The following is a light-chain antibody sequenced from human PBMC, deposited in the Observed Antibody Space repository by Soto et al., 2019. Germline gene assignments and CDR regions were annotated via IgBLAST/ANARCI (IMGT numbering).Light chain of an antibody. CDR1: QSISSY. CDR3: QQYNSYPIT. Sequence: DIQMNQSPCSLSASVGDRVTITCRASQSISSYLNWYQQKPGKAPKLLIYAASSLQSGVPSRFSGSGSGTDFTLTISSLQPEDFATYYCQQYNSYPITFGQGTRLEIK. V-gene: IGKV1-39*01. CDR2: AAS. J-gene: IGKJ5*01.